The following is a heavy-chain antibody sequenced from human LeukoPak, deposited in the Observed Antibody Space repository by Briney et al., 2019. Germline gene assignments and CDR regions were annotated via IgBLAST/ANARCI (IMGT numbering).Heavy chain of an antibody. CDR1: GFTLTDQG. Sequence: GGSVRISCAVSGFTLTDQGVSWVRQAPGKGLEWVSIVTGTGGRYYGDSVKGRFILSRDNSKNTVYMQMSSLRAEDTATYYCAKDYCRDGNCPFPFLDSWGQGTLVTVSS. V-gene: IGHV3-23*01. J-gene: IGHJ4*02. D-gene: IGHD2-15*01. CDR3: AKDYCRDGNCPFPFLDS. CDR2: VTGTGGR.